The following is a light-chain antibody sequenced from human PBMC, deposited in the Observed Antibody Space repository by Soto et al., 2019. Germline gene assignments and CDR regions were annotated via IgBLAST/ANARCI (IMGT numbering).Light chain of an antibody. J-gene: IGLJ2*01. Sequence: QSVLTQPPSVSAAPGQKVTISCSGSSSNIGDNYVAWYQQHPGTTPKLLIYDKNNRPPGIPDRFSGSKYCTSAALGITGLQPGDEADDYCGTWDSSLSSVVFGAGTKLTVL. CDR1: SSNIGDNY. V-gene: IGLV1-51*01. CDR2: DKN. CDR3: GTWDSSLSSVV.